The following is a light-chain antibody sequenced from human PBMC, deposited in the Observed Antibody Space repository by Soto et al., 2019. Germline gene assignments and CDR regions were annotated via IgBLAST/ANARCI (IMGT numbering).Light chain of an antibody. V-gene: IGLV2-14*03. CDR1: RTDVADGYDY. CDR3: GSYNPGANLSV. CDR2: DVS. Sequence: QSVLTQPASVSGSPGQSIAISCTGVRTDVADGYDYVSWYQQHPGQAPQLIIYDVSNRPSGVSDRFSGSKSGNTASLTISGLQAEDEADYYCGSYNPGANLSVFVTGTKVTVL. J-gene: IGLJ1*01.